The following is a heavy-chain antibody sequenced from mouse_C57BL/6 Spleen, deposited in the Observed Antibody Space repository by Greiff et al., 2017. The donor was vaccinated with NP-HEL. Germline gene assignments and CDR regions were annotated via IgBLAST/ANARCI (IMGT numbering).Heavy chain of an antibody. D-gene: IGHD2-4*01. CDR2: ISSGGDYI. Sequence: EVMLVESGEGLVKPGGSLKLSCAASGFTFSSYAMSWVRQTPEKRLEWVAYISSGGDYIYYADTVKGRFTISRDNARNTLYLQMSSLKSEDTAMYYCTSLYDYDVAYWGQGTLVTVSA. V-gene: IGHV5-9-1*02. CDR1: GFTFSSYA. CDR3: TSLYDYDVAY. J-gene: IGHJ3*01.